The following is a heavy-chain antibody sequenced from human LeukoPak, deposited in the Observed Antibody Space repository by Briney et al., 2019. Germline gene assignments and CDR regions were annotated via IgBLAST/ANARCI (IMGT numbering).Heavy chain of an antibody. CDR1: GGSISSGGYY. Sequence: SQTLSPTCTVSGGSISSGGYYWSWIRQHPGKGLEWIGYIYYSGSTYYNPSLKSRVTISVDTSKNQFSLKLSSVTAADTAVYYCARGSVLGYYGSGSYYRYWGQGTLVTVSS. V-gene: IGHV4-31*03. CDR2: IYYSGST. D-gene: IGHD3-10*01. J-gene: IGHJ4*02. CDR3: ARGSVLGYYGSGSYYRY.